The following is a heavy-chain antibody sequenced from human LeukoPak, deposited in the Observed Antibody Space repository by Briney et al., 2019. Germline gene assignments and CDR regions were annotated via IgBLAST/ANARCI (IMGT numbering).Heavy chain of an antibody. J-gene: IGHJ3*02. D-gene: IGHD5-18*01. Sequence: GESLKISCEGSGYSFSNYWIGWVRQMPGKGLESMGIIYPDDSDTRYSPSFQGQVTISADKSISTAYLQWSSLKASDTAMYYCARRRDERGYKDIFDIWGQGTMVTVSS. V-gene: IGHV5-51*01. CDR2: IYPDDSDT. CDR1: GYSFSNYW. CDR3: ARRRDERGYKDIFDI.